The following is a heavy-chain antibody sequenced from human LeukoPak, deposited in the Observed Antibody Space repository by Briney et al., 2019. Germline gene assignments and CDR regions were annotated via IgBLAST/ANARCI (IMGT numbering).Heavy chain of an antibody. Sequence: GGSLRLSCAASGFTFSSYCMSWVRQAPGKGLEWVANIKQDGSEKYYVDSVKGRFTISRDNAKNSLYLQMNSLRAEDTAVYYCAREGRGYKVAKFDYWGQGTLVTVSS. V-gene: IGHV3-7*01. CDR3: AREGRGYKVAKFDY. CDR2: IKQDGSEK. CDR1: GFTFSSYC. D-gene: IGHD3-22*01. J-gene: IGHJ4*02.